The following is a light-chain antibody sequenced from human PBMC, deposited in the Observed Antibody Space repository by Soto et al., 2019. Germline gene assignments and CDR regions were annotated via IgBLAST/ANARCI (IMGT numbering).Light chain of an antibody. Sequence: DIQMTQSPSSLSASLGDRVTSXXQASQDIRYYLNWYQQKTGQAPKLXIYDASQLETGVPSRFSGSGSGTDFTFTINSLQPEDIGTYYCQHYNSFPITFGQGTRLEIK. CDR3: QHYNSFPIT. V-gene: IGKV1-33*01. J-gene: IGKJ5*01. CDR2: DAS. CDR1: QDIRYY.